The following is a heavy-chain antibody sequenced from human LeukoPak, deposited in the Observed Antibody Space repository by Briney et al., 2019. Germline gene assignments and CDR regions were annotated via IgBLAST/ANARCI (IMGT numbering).Heavy chain of an antibody. J-gene: IGHJ3*01. CDR1: GYTFTTNG. CDR2: ISPYDGDT. Sequence: ASVKVSCKASGYTFTTNGVSWVRQAPGQGLEWLAWISPYDGDTNYTPDLQGRVTLSTDTSTSTAYMELTSLRSDDTAVYYCARLGGGIYIGRDAFDVWGQGTMVTVSS. D-gene: IGHD2-15*01. V-gene: IGHV1-18*04. CDR3: ARLGGGIYIGRDAFDV.